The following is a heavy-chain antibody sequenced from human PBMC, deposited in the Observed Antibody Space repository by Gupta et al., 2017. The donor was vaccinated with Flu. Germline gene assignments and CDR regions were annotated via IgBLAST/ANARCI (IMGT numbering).Heavy chain of an antibody. CDR2: IYTSGST. V-gene: IGHV4-61*02. D-gene: IGHD2-2*01. CDR1: GGSISSGSYY. CDR3: ARDLGVPAATYYYGMDV. J-gene: IGHJ6*02. Sequence: QVQLQESGPGLVKPSQTLSLTCPVSGGSISSGSYYWSWIRQPAGKGLEWIGRIYTSGSTNYNPSLKSRVTISVDTSKNQFSLKLSSVTAADTAVYYCARDLGVPAATYYYGMDVWGQGTTVTVSS.